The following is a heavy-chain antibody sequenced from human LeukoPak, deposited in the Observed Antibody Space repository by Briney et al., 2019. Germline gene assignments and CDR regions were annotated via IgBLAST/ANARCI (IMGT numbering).Heavy chain of an antibody. J-gene: IGHJ4*02. D-gene: IGHD6-19*01. CDR3: ARGGRAVAGPGGIDY. CDR2: IWYDGSNK. V-gene: IGHV3-33*01. CDR1: GFTFSSYG. Sequence: PGRSLRLSCAASGFTFSSYGMHWVRQAPGKGLEWVAVIWYDGSNKYYADSVKGRFTISRDNSKNTLYLQMNSLRAEDTAVYYWARGGRAVAGPGGIDYGGQGTLVTVS.